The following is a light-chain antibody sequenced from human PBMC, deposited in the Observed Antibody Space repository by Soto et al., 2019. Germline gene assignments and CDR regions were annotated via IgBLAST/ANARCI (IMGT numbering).Light chain of an antibody. CDR2: DAS. Sequence: EIVMTQSPATLSVSPGERATLSCKASQSVSSNLAWYQQKPGQAPRLLIYDASTRATGLPARFSGSGSGTEFTLTISSLQSEDFAVYYCQQYNNWPPYTFGQGTKLEIK. CDR1: QSVSSN. J-gene: IGKJ2*01. V-gene: IGKV3-15*01. CDR3: QQYNNWPPYT.